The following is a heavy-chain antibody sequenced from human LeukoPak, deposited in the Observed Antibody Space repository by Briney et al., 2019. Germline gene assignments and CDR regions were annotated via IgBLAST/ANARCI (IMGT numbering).Heavy chain of an antibody. CDR3: ARGPYASGSYGRRGWVYYMDV. Sequence: SQTLSLTCAISGDSVSSNSVAWNWIRQSPSRGLEWLGRAYYRSKWFYDYAISVRSRITINPDMSRNQLSLQLNSVTPEDTAVYYCARGPYASGSYGRRGWVYYMDVWGKGTTVTISS. CDR2: AYYRSKWFY. CDR1: GDSVSSNSVA. V-gene: IGHV6-1*01. J-gene: IGHJ6*03. D-gene: IGHD3-10*01.